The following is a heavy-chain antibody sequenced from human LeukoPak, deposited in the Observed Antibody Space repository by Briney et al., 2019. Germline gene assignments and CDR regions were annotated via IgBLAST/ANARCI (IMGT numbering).Heavy chain of an antibody. Sequence: SVKVSCKASGGTFSSYAISWVRQAPGQGLEWMGGIIPIFGTANYAQKFQGRVTITTDESTSTAYMGLSRLRSEDTAVYYCARENGGFLFDPWGQGTLVTVSS. D-gene: IGHD2-8*01. CDR3: ARENGGFLFDP. CDR1: GGTFSSYA. V-gene: IGHV1-69*05. J-gene: IGHJ5*02. CDR2: IIPIFGTA.